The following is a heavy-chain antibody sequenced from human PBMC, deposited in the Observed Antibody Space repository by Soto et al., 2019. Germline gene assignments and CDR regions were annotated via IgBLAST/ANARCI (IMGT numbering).Heavy chain of an antibody. CDR3: VRRAQYFDGTGFHAVDI. CDR1: GFNFNNYA. V-gene: IGHV3-23*01. CDR2: ISSGGDNQ. Sequence: EVQLLESGGGLRQPGGSMSLSGLASGFNFNNYAWRWHRQPPGRGLEWISAISSGGDNQHYPDSVKGRFTSTTDNSKNKLYLEMNSLTVEDTAVYYCVRRAQYFDGTGFHAVDIWGQGTGVTVSS. J-gene: IGHJ3*02. D-gene: IGHD3-22*01.